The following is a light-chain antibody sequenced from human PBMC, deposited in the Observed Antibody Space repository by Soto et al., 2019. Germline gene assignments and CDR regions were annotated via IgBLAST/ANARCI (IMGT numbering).Light chain of an antibody. V-gene: IGKV1-17*01. CDR2: AAS. Sequence: DIQMTQSPSSVSASVGDRVTITCRASQGVKTDLGWYQQKPGKAPKRLIYAASRLQSGVPSRLSGSGSGTEFTLTISSLQPEDFESYYCLQHYSYPLTFGGGTRVEIK. CDR3: LQHYSYPLT. J-gene: IGKJ4*01. CDR1: QGVKTD.